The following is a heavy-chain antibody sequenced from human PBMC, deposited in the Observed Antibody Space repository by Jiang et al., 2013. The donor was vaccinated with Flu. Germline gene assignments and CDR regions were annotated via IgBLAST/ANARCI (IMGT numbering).Heavy chain of an antibody. CDR2: IYWDDDK. Sequence: WIRQPPGKALEWLALIYWDDDKRYSPSLKSRLTITKDHLQKPGGLTMTNMDPVDTATYYCAHVYLPWFGELRGGYFDLWGRGTLVTVSS. J-gene: IGHJ2*01. V-gene: IGHV2-5*02. D-gene: IGHD3-10*01. CDR3: AHVYLPWFGELRGGYFDL.